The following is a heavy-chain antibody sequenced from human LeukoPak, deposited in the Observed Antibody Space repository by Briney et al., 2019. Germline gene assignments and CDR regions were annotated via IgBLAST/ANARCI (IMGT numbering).Heavy chain of an antibody. Sequence: GGSLRLSCAASGFTFSSYAMSWVRQAPGKGLEWVSAISGSGGSTYYADSVKGRFTISRDNSKNTLYLQMNSLRAEDTAVYYCAKAGILRLGYYMDVWGKGTTVTVSS. D-gene: IGHD5-18*01. CDR2: ISGSGGST. V-gene: IGHV3-23*01. CDR3: AKAGILRLGYYMDV. J-gene: IGHJ6*03. CDR1: GFTFSSYA.